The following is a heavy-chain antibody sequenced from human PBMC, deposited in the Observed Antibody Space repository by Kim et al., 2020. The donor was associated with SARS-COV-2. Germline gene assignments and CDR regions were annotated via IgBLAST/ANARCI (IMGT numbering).Heavy chain of an antibody. CDR1: GDTLSELS. J-gene: IGHJ5*02. CDR2: YDPEDRAM. D-gene: IGHD2-15*01. CDR3: TTRGRCGGDRCYSNWFAP. V-gene: IGHV1-24*01. Sequence: ASVKVSCTISGDTLSELSVHWVRLAPGKGLEWVGGYDPEDRAMVYSEKFLGRVIMTQDTNANTASLELWRLRHEDTAVYYCTTRGRCGGDRCYSNWFAPWGQGALLTVSS.